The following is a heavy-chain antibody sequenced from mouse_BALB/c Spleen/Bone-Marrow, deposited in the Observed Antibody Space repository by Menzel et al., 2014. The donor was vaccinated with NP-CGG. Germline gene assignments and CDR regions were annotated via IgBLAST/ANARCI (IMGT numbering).Heavy chain of an antibody. CDR3: ARGDYRYDETMDY. D-gene: IGHD2-14*01. CDR2: ISTFSGNT. Sequence: VMLVESGPELVRSGVSVKISCKGSGYTFTDYAMHWVKRSHAKSLEWIGLISTFSGNTNYNQKFKGKATMTVDKSSSTAYMELARLTSEDSAIYYCARGDYRYDETMDYWGQGTSVTVSS. V-gene: IGHV1S137*01. CDR1: GYTFTDYA. J-gene: IGHJ4*01.